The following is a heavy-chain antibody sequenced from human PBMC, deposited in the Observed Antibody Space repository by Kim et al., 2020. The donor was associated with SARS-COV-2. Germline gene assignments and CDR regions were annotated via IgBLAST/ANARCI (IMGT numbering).Heavy chain of an antibody. D-gene: IGHD3-10*01. J-gene: IGHJ4*02. CDR2: ISAYNGNT. CDR1: GYTFTSYG. V-gene: IGHV1-18*01. Sequence: ASVKVSCKASGYTFTSYGISWVRQAPGQGLEWMGWISAYNGNTNYAQKLQGRVTMTTHTSTSTAYMELRSLRSDDTAVYYCARDNRGHIPLDYWGQGTLVTVSS. CDR3: ARDNRGHIPLDY.